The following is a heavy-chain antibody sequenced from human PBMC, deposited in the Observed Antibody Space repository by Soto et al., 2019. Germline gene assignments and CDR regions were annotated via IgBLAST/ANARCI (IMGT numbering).Heavy chain of an antibody. CDR3: ARSWAVAASYDY. Sequence: EVQLVESGGGLVQPGGSLRLSCAACGFTVGSNYMNWVRQAPGKGLEWVSVIYSGGSTYYADSVKGRFSISRDNSKNTLYLQMNSLRAEDTAVYYCARSWAVAASYDYWGQETVVTVSS. J-gene: IGHJ4*02. D-gene: IGHD6-19*01. CDR2: IYSGGST. V-gene: IGHV3-66*01. CDR1: GFTVGSNY.